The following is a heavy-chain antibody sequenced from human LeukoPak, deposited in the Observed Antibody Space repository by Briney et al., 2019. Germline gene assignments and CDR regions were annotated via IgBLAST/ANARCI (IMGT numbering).Heavy chain of an antibody. CDR1: GGSFSGYY. D-gene: IGHD6-6*01. J-gene: IGHJ6*03. V-gene: IGHV4-34*01. CDR2: IDHSGST. Sequence: SETLSLTCAVYGGSFSGYYWSWILQPPGKGLEWIGEIDHSGSTNYNPSLKSRVTISVDTSKKQFSLRLSSVTAADTAVYYCARAGIAARPGYYYYYYYMDVWGKGTTVTVSS. CDR3: ARAGIAARPGYYYYYYYMDV.